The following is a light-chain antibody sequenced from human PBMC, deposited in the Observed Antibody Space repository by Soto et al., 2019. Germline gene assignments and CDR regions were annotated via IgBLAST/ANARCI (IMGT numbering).Light chain of an antibody. CDR1: SSDFGAYNY. V-gene: IGLV2-14*01. CDR2: EVS. J-gene: IGLJ2*01. CDR3: ASYTGTSTDVL. Sequence: QSVLTQPASVSGSPGQSITISCAGTSSDFGAYNYVSWYQQHPGRAPKLMLYEVSHRPSGVSNRFSGSKSANTASLTISGLQPEDEADYYCASYTGTSTDVLFGGGTKLTVL.